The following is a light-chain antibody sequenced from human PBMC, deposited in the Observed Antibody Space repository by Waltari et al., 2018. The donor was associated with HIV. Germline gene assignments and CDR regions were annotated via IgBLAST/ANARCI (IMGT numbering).Light chain of an antibody. V-gene: IGKV1-39*01. CDR3: QQSYSSWT. J-gene: IGKJ1*01. CDR1: QSISSY. CDR2: AAS. Sequence: QMTQSPSSLSASVGDRVTITCRASQSISSYLNWYQQKPGIAPKLLIYAASSLQSGVPSRFSGSGSGTDFTLTISSLQPEDFAIYYCQQSYSSWTFGQGTKVEIK.